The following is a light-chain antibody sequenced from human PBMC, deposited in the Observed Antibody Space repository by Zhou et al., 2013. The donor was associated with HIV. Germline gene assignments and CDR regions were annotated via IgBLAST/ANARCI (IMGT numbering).Light chain of an antibody. J-gene: IGKJ3*01. Sequence: EIVLTQSPGTLSLSPGERATLSCRASQSVSSNYLAWYQQKPGQAPRLLIYGTSSRATGIPDRFSGSGSGTDFTLTISRLEPEDFAVYYCQQYGGSPVTFGPGTKVDV. CDR3: QQYGGSPVT. CDR1: QSVSSNY. V-gene: IGKV3-20*01. CDR2: GTS.